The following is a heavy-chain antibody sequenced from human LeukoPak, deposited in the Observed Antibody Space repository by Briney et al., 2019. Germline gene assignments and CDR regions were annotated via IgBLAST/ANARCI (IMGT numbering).Heavy chain of an antibody. J-gene: IGHJ5*02. CDR3: ARGDYCSGGSCYRTNWFDP. V-gene: IGHV4-30-2*01. Sequence: PSQTLSLTCAVSGGSISSGGYSWSWIRQPPGKGLEWIGYIYHSGSTYYNPSLKSRVTISVDRSKNQFSLKLSSVTAADTAVYYCARGDYCSGGSCYRTNWFDPWGQGTLVTVSS. CDR2: IYHSGST. CDR1: GGSISSGGYS. D-gene: IGHD2-15*01.